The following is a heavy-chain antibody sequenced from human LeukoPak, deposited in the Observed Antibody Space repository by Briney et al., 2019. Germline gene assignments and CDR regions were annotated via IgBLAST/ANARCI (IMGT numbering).Heavy chain of an antibody. CDR3: AKEMGAAAGTFDY. J-gene: IGHJ4*02. CDR1: GFTFDDYA. CDR2: ISWNSDTI. D-gene: IGHD6-13*01. Sequence: PGTSLRLSCAASGFTFDDYAIHWVRQAPGQGLEWVSRISWNSDTIDYADSVKGRFTISRDNAKNSLYLQMNSLRAEDTALYYCAKEMGAAAGTFDYWGQGTLVTVSS. V-gene: IGHV3-9*01.